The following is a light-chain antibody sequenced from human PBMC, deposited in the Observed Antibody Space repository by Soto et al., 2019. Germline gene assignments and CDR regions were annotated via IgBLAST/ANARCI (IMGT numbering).Light chain of an antibody. V-gene: IGKV1-39*01. J-gene: IGKJ1*01. CDR3: QQSYSTPWT. Sequence: DIQMTQSPSSLSASVGDRVTITCRASQVISTYLNWYHQKPGKAPKLLIYAASSLQSGVPSRFSGSGSGTDFTLTISSLQPEDCATYSCQQSYSTPWTFGQGTKVEIK. CDR1: QVISTY. CDR2: AAS.